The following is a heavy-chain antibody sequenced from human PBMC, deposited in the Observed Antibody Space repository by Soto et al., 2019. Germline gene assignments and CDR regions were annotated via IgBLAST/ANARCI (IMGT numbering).Heavy chain of an antibody. CDR3: ARSGGRWAAGTAYYCYGMDV. Sequence: QVQLVESGGGVVQPGRSLRLSCAASGFTFSSYAMHWVRQAPGKGLEWVAVISYDGSNKYYADSVKGRFTSSRDNSKNTLYLEMNSLRAEDTAVYYCARSGGRWAAGTAYYCYGMDVWGQGTTVTVSS. V-gene: IGHV3-30-3*01. CDR2: ISYDGSNK. J-gene: IGHJ6*02. D-gene: IGHD6-13*01. CDR1: GFTFSSYA.